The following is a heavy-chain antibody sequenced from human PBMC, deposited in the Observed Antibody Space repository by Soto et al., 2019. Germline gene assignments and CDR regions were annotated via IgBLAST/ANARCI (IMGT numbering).Heavy chain of an antibody. V-gene: IGHV1-2*02. CDR1: GYTFTAYY. CDR3: ARDRQYGDYGYSFDF. J-gene: IGHJ4*02. Sequence: ASVMFHCKSSGYTFTAYYMHWVRKAPGQGLKWMGWVNPSSGDTDYAQDFQGRVTLTRDTSVNTVYMELSGLNSDDTALYYCARDRQYGDYGYSFDFWGQGTLVTVSS. CDR2: VNPSSGDT. D-gene: IGHD4-17*01.